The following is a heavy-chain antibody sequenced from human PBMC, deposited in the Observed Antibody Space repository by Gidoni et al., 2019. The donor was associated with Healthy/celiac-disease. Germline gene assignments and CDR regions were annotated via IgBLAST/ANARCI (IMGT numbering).Heavy chain of an antibody. V-gene: IGHV4-31*03. D-gene: IGHD6-13*01. CDR3: ARGLAAAGTKDPYAFDI. CDR2: IYYSGST. CDR1: GGSIRSGGYY. Sequence: QVQLQESGPGLVQPSQTLSLPCTVSGGSIRSGGYYWSWIRQHPGKGLEWIGYIYYSGSTYYNPSLKSRVTISVDTSKNQFSLKLSSVTAADTAVYYCARGLAAAGTKDPYAFDIWGQGTMVTVSS. J-gene: IGHJ3*02.